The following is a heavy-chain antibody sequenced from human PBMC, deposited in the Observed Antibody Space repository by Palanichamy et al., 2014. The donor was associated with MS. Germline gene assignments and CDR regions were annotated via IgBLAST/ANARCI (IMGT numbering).Heavy chain of an antibody. CDR2: IYWDDDK. CDR3: AHGSGWYSNPTWFGP. V-gene: IGHV2-5*02. CDR1: GFSLNTSGVG. Sequence: QITLKESGPTLVKPTKTLTLTCIFSGFSLNTSGVGVGWIRQPPGKALEWLAVIYWDDDKRYSPSLKSRLTITKDTSKNQVVLTMTNMGPVDTATYYCAHGSGWYSNPTWFGPWGQGTLVIVSS. J-gene: IGHJ5*02. D-gene: IGHD6-19*01.